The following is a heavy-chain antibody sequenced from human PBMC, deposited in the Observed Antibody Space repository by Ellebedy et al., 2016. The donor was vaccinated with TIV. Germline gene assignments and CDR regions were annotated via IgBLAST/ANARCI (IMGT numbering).Heavy chain of an antibody. CDR2: FDPEDGET. CDR1: GYTLTELS. V-gene: IGHV1-24*01. CDR3: ATATFDGDYYFDY. Sequence: ASVKVSXXVSGYTLTELSMHWVRQAPGKGLEWMGGFDPEDGETIYAQKFQGRVTMTEDTSTDTAYMELSSLRSEDTAVYYCATATFDGDYYFDYWGQGTLVTVSS. J-gene: IGHJ4*02. D-gene: IGHD4-17*01.